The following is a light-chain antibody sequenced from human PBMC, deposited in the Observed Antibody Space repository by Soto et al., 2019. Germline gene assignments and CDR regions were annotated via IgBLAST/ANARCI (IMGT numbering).Light chain of an antibody. CDR1: QGIANY. CDR2: AAS. V-gene: IGKV1-9*01. Sequence: DIHLTQSPSFLSASEGDRVTITCRASQGIANYLAWFQQKPGKAPKLLIDAASTLQSGVPSSFSGSGVGTEFTLTITSLQPEDSATYYCQQLSIYPLTFGPGTRVDIK. J-gene: IGKJ3*01. CDR3: QQLSIYPLT.